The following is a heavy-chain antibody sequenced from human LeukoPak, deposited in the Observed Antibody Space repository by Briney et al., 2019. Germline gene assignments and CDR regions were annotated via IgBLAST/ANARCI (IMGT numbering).Heavy chain of an antibody. D-gene: IGHD6-19*01. CDR2: MYYSGST. CDR3: ARASGGWYGLFDY. CDR1: GGFSNNY. Sequence: SETLSLTCTVSGGFSNNYWSWIRQPPGKGLEWIGYMYYSGSTSYNPSLKRRVTISVDTSKSQFSLKLRSVTAADTAVYYCARASGGWYGLFDYWGQGTLVTVSP. J-gene: IGHJ4*02. V-gene: IGHV4-59*08.